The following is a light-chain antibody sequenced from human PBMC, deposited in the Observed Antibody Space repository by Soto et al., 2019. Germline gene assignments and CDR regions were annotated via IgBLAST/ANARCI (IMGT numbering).Light chain of an antibody. CDR3: QQSYSTPRT. Sequence: DIQMTQSPSSLSASVGDRVTITCQASQNINNYLNWYQQKPGRAPKLLIYDASNLEAGVPSRFRGSGSGTDFTLTISSLQPEDFATYYCQQSYSTPRTFGPGTKVDIK. V-gene: IGKV1-39*01. J-gene: IGKJ3*01. CDR2: DAS. CDR1: QNINNY.